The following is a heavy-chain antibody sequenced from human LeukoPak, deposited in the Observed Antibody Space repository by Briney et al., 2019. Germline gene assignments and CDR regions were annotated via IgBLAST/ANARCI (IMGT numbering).Heavy chain of an antibody. V-gene: IGHV4-30-4*01. Sequence: SQTLSLTCTVSGGSISSGDYYWSWIRQPPGKGLEWIGYIYYSGSTYYNPSLKSRVTISVDTSKNQFSLKLSSVTAADTAVYYCARILRYFDWTGGDYFDYWGQGTLVTVSS. CDR2: IYYSGST. J-gene: IGHJ4*02. CDR1: GGSISSGDYY. CDR3: ARILRYFDWTGGDYFDY. D-gene: IGHD3-9*01.